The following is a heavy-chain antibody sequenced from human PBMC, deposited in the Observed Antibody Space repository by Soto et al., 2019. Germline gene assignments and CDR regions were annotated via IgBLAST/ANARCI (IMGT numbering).Heavy chain of an antibody. V-gene: IGHV1-3*05. Sequence: QVQLVQSGAEEKKPGASVKVSCKASGYTFTSYAMHWVRQAPGQRLEWMGWINAGNGNTKYSQKFQGRVTITRDTSASTAYMELSSLRSEDTAVYYCAGSIAVVTALAYWGQGTLVTVSS. CDR1: GYTFTSYA. CDR2: INAGNGNT. J-gene: IGHJ4*02. CDR3: AGSIAVVTALAY. D-gene: IGHD2-21*02.